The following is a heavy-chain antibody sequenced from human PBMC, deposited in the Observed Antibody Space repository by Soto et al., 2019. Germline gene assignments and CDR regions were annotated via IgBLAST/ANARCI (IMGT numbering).Heavy chain of an antibody. D-gene: IGHD4-17*01. V-gene: IGHV3-74*01. CDR1: GFSFSNYS. J-gene: IGHJ4*02. Sequence: GSLILSFAAPGFSFSNYSMHWVLQSPLKGLMWVSRIGIDGSNIAYADSVKGRFTISRDNEKNTVYMQMNSLRAEHPPVYYCARVPMDVPTVPDFWGQGTLVTVP. CDR2: IGIDGSNI. CDR3: ARVPMDVPTVPDF.